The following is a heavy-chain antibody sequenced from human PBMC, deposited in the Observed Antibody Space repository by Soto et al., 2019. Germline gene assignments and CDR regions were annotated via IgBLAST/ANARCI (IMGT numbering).Heavy chain of an antibody. CDR2: IYHTEST. D-gene: IGHD3-16*02. V-gene: IGHV4-38-2*01. CDR3: ERYRYRYSARLFDY. Sequence: SETLSLTCAVSGHSISSGFYYWGWVRQPPGKGLEWIGSIYHTESTYYNPSLKSRVTMSVDTSKNQLSLKLSSMTAADTAVYFCERYRYRYSARLFDYWGQGTRVTVSS. CDR1: GHSISSGFYY. J-gene: IGHJ4*02.